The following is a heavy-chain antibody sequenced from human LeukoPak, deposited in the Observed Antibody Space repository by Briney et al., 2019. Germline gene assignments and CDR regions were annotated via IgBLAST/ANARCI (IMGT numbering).Heavy chain of an antibody. J-gene: IGHJ5*02. CDR3: TTDMDR. CDR1: GFTFSNAW. Sequence: GGSLRLSCTASGFTFSNAWMSWVRQAPGKGLEWVGRIKSKSCGETIDYAAPVQGRFSISRDDSKNTLYLQMNSLKTEDTAVYYCTTDMDRWGQGTLVIVSS. CDR2: IKSKSCGETI. V-gene: IGHV3-15*01.